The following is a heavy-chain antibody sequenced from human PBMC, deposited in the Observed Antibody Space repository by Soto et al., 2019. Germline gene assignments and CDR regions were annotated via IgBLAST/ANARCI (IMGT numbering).Heavy chain of an antibody. D-gene: IGHD2-15*01. CDR1: RYTFTISA. V-gene: IGHV1-58*01. Sequence: TSVKVASKACRYTFTISAVEGVRQARGQRLEWIGWIVVGSGNTNDAQKFQERVTITRDMSTSTAYMELSSLRSEDTAVYYCAADGIVVVVAALDYYGMDVWRQGTTVTSP. CDR2: IVVGSGNT. CDR3: AADGIVVVVAALDYYGMDV. J-gene: IGHJ6*02.